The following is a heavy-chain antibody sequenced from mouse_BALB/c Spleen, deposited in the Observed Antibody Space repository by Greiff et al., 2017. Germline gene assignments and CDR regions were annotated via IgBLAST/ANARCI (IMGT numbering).Heavy chain of an antibody. D-gene: IGHD1-1*01. V-gene: IGHV14-3*02. Sequence: VQLQQPGAELVKPGASVKLSCTASGFNIKDTYMHWVKQRPEQGLEWIGRIDPANGNTKYDPKFQGKATITADTSSNTAYLQLSSLTSEDTAVYYCARGRPTRAMDYWGQGTSVTVSS. CDR2: IDPANGNT. J-gene: IGHJ4*01. CDR3: ARGRPTRAMDY. CDR1: GFNIKDTY.